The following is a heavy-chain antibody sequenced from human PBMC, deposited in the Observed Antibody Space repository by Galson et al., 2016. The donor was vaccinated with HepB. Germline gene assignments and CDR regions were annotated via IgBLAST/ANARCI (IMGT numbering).Heavy chain of an antibody. Sequence: SVKVSCKASGGSFSSYGISWVRQAPGQGLEWMGGIIPIFGTANYAQKFQGRVTITADESTSTAYMELSGLRAEDTVVYYCARDRYYDSGGNYYESAYWGQGTPVIVSS. CDR1: GGSFSSYG. J-gene: IGHJ4*02. D-gene: IGHD3-22*01. V-gene: IGHV1-69*13. CDR2: IIPIFGTA. CDR3: ARDRYYDSGGNYYESAY.